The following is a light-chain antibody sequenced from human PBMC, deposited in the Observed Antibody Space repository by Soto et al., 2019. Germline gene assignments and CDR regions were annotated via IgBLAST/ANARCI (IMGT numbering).Light chain of an antibody. CDR2: EVS. Sequence: QSALTQPASVSGSPGQSITISCTGTSSDVGGYNYVSWYQQHPGKAPKLMIYEVSNRPSGVPNCFSGSKSGNTASLTVSGLQAEDEADYYCSSYASSNNYVFGTGTKVTVL. CDR1: SSDVGGYNY. J-gene: IGLJ1*01. V-gene: IGLV2-14*01. CDR3: SSYASSNNYV.